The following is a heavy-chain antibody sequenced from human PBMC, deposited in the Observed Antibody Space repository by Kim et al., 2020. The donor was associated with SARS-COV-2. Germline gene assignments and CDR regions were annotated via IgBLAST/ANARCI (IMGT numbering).Heavy chain of an antibody. D-gene: IGHD3-10*01. V-gene: IGHV4-34*01. J-gene: IGHJ4*02. CDR3: ARVPITMVRGVKFDY. Sequence: PSLKGRVTISVDTSKNQVSLKLSSVTAADTAVYYCARVPITMVRGVKFDYWGQGTLVTVSS.